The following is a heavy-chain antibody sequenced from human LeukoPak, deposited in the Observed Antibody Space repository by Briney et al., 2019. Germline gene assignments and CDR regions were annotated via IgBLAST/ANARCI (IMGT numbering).Heavy chain of an antibody. CDR3: AKEYYGARNPDDY. V-gene: IGHV3-23*01. Sequence: GGSLRLSCAASGFTFSSYAMSWVSQAPGKGLEWVSAISGSGGSIYYADSVKGRFTISRDNSKNTLYLQMNSLRAEDTAVYYCAKEYYGARNPDDYWGQGTLVTVSS. J-gene: IGHJ4*02. CDR2: ISGSGGSI. CDR1: GFTFSSYA. D-gene: IGHD4-17*01.